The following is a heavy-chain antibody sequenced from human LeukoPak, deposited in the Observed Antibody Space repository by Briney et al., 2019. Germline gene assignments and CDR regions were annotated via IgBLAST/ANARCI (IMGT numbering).Heavy chain of an antibody. CDR3: ARDWWDSGSYFAFDY. J-gene: IGHJ4*02. CDR2: INPSGGST. V-gene: IGHV1-46*01. Sequence: ASVKVPCKASGYTFTSYYMHWVRQAPGQGLEWMGIINPSGGSTSYAQKFQGRVTMTRDMSTSTVYMELSSLRSEDTAVYYCARDWWDSGSYFAFDYWGQGTLVTVSS. D-gene: IGHD1-26*01. CDR1: GYTFTSYY.